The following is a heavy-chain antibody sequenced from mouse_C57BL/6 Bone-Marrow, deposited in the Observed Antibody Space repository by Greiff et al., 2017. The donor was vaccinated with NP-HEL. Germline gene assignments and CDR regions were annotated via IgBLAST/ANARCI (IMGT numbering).Heavy chain of an antibody. CDR3: ARSGSFGGY. J-gene: IGHJ2*01. Sequence: QVQLQQSGAELVKPGASVKLSCKASGYTFTSYWITWVKQRPGQSLEWIGDIYPGSGSTYYNESFKSQVTLTVDTSSSTAYMQLSSLTTYDSAVYYGARSGSFGGYWGQGTTLTVSS. CDR2: IYPGSGST. V-gene: IGHV1-55*01. D-gene: IGHD1-1*02. CDR1: GYTFTSYW.